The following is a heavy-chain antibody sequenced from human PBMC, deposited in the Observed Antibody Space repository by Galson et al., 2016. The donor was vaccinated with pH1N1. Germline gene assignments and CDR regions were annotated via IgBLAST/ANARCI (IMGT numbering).Heavy chain of an antibody. CDR2: IRYGGSDT. Sequence: SLRLSCAASGFSFIASGMHWVRQIPGKGLGWVAFIRYGGSDTYYLDSVKGRFTISRDNSKNTLYLQMNSLRTEDTSVYYCAKDSGDFNGRFDYWGQGTLVSVSS. D-gene: IGHD4-17*01. J-gene: IGHJ4*02. CDR3: AKDSGDFNGRFDY. CDR1: GFSFIASG. V-gene: IGHV3-30*02.